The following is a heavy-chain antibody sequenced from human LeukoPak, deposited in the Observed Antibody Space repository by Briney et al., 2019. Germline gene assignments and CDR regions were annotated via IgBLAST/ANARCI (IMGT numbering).Heavy chain of an antibody. V-gene: IGHV4-39*01. D-gene: IGHD3-10*01. CDR3: ARQVQYILLWFGDVGTHFDN. Sequence: PSETLSLTCAVSGGSISNISSYWAWIRQSPGKGLEWIGNIDFSGGTYYNPSLMNRITISGDTSKNYFSLRLNSVTAADTAVYYCARQVQYILLWFGDVGTHFDNWGQGILVTVSS. CDR1: GGSISNISSY. CDR2: IDFSGGT. J-gene: IGHJ4*02.